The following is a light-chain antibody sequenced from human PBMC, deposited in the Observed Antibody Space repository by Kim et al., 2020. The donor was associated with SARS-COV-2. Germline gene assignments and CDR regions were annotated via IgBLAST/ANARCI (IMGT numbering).Light chain of an antibody. CDR2: DNN. Sequence: QSVLTQPPSVSAAPGQKVTISCSGGSSNIGNNYVSWYQQFPGTAPKLLIYDNNKRPSGIPDRFSGPKSGTSATLGITGLQTGDEADYYCGTWDSSLSAVVFGGGTQLTVL. V-gene: IGLV1-51*01. J-gene: IGLJ3*02. CDR3: GTWDSSLSAVV. CDR1: SSNIGNNY.